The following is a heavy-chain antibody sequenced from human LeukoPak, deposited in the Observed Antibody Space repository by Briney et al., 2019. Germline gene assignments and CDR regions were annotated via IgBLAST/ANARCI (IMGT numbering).Heavy chain of an antibody. CDR2: IRYDGSNK. D-gene: IGHD3-9*01. Sequence: GGSLRLSCAASGFTFSSYGMHWVRQAPGKGLEWVAFIRYDGSNKYYADSVRGRFTISRDNAKNSLYLQLNSLRAEDTAVYYCARGSDNYYYYQYMDVWGKGTTVTVSS. CDR3: ARGSDNYYYYQYMDV. CDR1: GFTFSSYG. V-gene: IGHV3-30*02. J-gene: IGHJ6*03.